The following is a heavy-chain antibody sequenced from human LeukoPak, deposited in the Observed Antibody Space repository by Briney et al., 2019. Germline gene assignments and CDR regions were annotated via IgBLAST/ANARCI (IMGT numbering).Heavy chain of an antibody. Sequence: PSDTLSLTCAVYGRSYNGYYWRWIRHPPAKGLEYIGEINHSGNTNYNPSLKSLVTISVDTSKNQFSLKLSSVTAADTAVYYCARGGTPVRYCSSTSCYTRTWFDPWGQGTLVTVSS. CDR1: GRSYNGYY. D-gene: IGHD2-2*02. V-gene: IGHV4-34*01. CDR3: ARGGTPVRYCSSTSCYTRTWFDP. J-gene: IGHJ5*02. CDR2: INHSGNT.